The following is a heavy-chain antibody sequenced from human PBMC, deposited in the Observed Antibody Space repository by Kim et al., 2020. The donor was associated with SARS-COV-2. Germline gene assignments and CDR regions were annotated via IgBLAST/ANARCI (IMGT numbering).Heavy chain of an antibody. D-gene: IGHD3-10*02. CDR3: ARGNDYVHNWFDP. V-gene: IGHV1-18*01. J-gene: IGHJ5*02. Sequence: YAQNLQGRVTMTTATSTSTAYMELRSLRSDDTAVYYCARGNDYVHNWFDPWGQGTLVTVSS.